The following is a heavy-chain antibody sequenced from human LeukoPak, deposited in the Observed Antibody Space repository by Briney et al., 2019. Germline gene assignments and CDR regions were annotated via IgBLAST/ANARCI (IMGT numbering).Heavy chain of an antibody. V-gene: IGHV1-2*02. CDR1: GYTFTGYY. CDR2: INPNSGGT. D-gene: IGHD3-22*01. CDR3: ARDPDYYDTSGYFHFDY. Sequence: ASVKVSCKASGYTFTGYYMHWVRQAPGQGLEWMGWINPNSGGTNYAQKFQGGVTMTRDTSISTAYMELSRLRSDDTAVYYCARDPDYYDTSGYFHFDYWGQGTLVTVSS. J-gene: IGHJ4*02.